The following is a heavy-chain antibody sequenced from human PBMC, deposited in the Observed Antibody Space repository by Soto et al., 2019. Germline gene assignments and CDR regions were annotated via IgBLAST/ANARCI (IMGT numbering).Heavy chain of an antibody. D-gene: IGHD3-10*01. CDR1: GGSISSYC. Sequence: QVQLQESGPGLVKPSETLSLTCTVSGGSISSYCWSWSRQPPGKGLEWIRYIYYSGSTNDIPSLKSRVTISVDTSKNQFYLKLSSATAADTAVYYCAGSGSSPYYYYYGMDVWGHGTTVTVSS. V-gene: IGHV4-59*01. J-gene: IGHJ6*02. CDR2: IYYSGST. CDR3: AGSGSSPYYYYYGMDV.